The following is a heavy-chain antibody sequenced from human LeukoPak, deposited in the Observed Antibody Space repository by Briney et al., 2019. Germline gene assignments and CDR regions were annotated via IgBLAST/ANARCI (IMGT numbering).Heavy chain of an antibody. CDR1: GFTFSSYE. D-gene: IGHD2-2*01. Sequence: GGSLRLSCAASGFTFSSYEMNWVRQAPGKGLEWVSYISSSGSTIYYADSVKGRFTISRDNAKNSLYLQMNSLRAEDTAVYYCARVDCSSTSCYASLFDYWGQGTLVTVSS. CDR3: ARVDCSSTSCYASLFDY. V-gene: IGHV3-48*03. J-gene: IGHJ4*02. CDR2: ISSSGSTI.